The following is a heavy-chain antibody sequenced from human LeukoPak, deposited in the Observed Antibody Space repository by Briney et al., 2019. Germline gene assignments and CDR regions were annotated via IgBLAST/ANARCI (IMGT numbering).Heavy chain of an antibody. D-gene: IGHD3-22*01. J-gene: IGHJ4*02. Sequence: PSETLSLTCTVSGVSISSSRYYWGWIRQPPGKGLEWIGSIYYSGSTSYTPSLKSRVTISVDTSKNQFSLKLRSVTAADTAVYYCARRIAVVNTYYFDYWGQGTLVTVSS. CDR2: IYYSGST. CDR1: GVSISSSRYY. V-gene: IGHV4-39*01. CDR3: ARRIAVVNTYYFDY.